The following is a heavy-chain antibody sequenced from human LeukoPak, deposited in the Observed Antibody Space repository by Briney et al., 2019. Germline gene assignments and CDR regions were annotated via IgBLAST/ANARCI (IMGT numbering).Heavy chain of an antibody. Sequence: SETLSLTCTVSGGSLSSYYWSWLRQPPGKGLERSGDIYYSGSTNYNPSLTSRGTISVDTSKNQFSLKLSSVTAADTAVYYCARGAGDSPSYYYYYYMDVWGKGTTVTVSS. CDR2: IYYSGST. J-gene: IGHJ6*03. D-gene: IGHD3-10*01. CDR1: GGSLSSYY. CDR3: ARGAGDSPSYYYYYYMDV. V-gene: IGHV4-59*01.